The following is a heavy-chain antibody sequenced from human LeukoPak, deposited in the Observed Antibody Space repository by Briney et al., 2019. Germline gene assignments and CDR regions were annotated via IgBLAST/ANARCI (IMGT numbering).Heavy chain of an antibody. J-gene: IGHJ4*02. D-gene: IGHD6-19*01. CDR2: INSDGSIT. CDR1: GFTFSGYW. Sequence: GGSLRLSCAASGFTFSGYWMHWVRQAPGKGLVWVSRINSDGSITHYADSVKGRFTISRDNAKNTLYLQMNSLGAEDTAVYYCARVSSGGHFDCWGQGTLVTVSS. V-gene: IGHV3-74*01. CDR3: ARVSSGGHFDC.